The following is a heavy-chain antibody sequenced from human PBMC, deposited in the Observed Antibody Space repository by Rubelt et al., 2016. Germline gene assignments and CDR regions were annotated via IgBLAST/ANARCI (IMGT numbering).Heavy chain of an antibody. D-gene: IGHD6-6*01. CDR1: GGSFSGYY. V-gene: IGHV4-34*01. CDR2: INHSGST. J-gene: IGHJ6*02. Sequence: GGAGLLKPSETLSLACAVYGGSFSGYYWSWIRQPPGKGLEWIGEINHSGSTNYNPSLKSRFTISVDTSKNQFSLKLSSVTAADTAVYYCARVIAAHYYYYYGMDVWGQGTTVTVSS. CDR3: ARVIAAHYYYYYGMDV.